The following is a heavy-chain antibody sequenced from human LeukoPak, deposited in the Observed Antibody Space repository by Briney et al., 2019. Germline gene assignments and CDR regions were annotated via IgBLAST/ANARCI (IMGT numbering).Heavy chain of an antibody. V-gene: IGHV3-23*01. D-gene: IGHD3-9*01. CDR2: INTSGGTT. Sequence: GGSLRLSCAASGFSFSSYGISWVRQAPGKGLEWVSTINTSGGTTYYADSVKGRFTVSRDNSKNTLYLQMNSLSAEDTALYYCVRGLRYFDWLLLYFDYWGQGTLVTVSS. CDR1: GFSFSSYG. CDR3: VRGLRYFDWLLLYFDY. J-gene: IGHJ4*02.